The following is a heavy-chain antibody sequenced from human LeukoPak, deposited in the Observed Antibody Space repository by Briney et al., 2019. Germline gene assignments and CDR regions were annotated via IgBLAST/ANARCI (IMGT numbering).Heavy chain of an antibody. Sequence: ASVKVSCKASGYTFTGYYMHWVRQAPGQGREWMGWINPNSGGTNYAQKFQGWVTMTRDTSISTAYMELSRLRSDDTAVYYCARAESVIVVVPAAGLDYWGQGTLVTVSS. CDR1: GYTFTGYY. D-gene: IGHD2-2*01. CDR2: INPNSGGT. J-gene: IGHJ4*02. CDR3: ARAESVIVVVPAAGLDY. V-gene: IGHV1-2*04.